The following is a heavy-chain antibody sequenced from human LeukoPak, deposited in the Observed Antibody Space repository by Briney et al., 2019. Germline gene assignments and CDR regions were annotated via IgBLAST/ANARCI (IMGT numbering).Heavy chain of an antibody. V-gene: IGHV3-43*02. CDR3: AKDAKQQLVPDYYYGMDV. D-gene: IGHD6-13*01. J-gene: IGHJ6*02. CDR2: ISGDGGST. Sequence: GGSLRLSCAASGFTFHDYAMHWVRQAPGKGLEWVSLISGDGGSTYYADSVKGRFTISRDNSKNSLYLQMNSLRTEDTALYYCAKDAKQQLVPDYYYGMDVWGQGTTVTVSS. CDR1: GFTFHDYA.